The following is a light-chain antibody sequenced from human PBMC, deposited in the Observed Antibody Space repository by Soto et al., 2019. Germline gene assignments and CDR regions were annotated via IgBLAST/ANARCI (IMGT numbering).Light chain of an antibody. J-gene: IGKJ4*01. CDR2: DAS. Sequence: EIVLTQSPATLSLSPGERATLSCRASQSINNYLGWYQQRPGQAPRLLIYDASSRATDIPARFSGSGSGTDFTLTISSLEPEDFGVYYSQQRTNWPLTFGGGTKVEIK. CDR1: QSINNY. V-gene: IGKV3-11*01. CDR3: QQRTNWPLT.